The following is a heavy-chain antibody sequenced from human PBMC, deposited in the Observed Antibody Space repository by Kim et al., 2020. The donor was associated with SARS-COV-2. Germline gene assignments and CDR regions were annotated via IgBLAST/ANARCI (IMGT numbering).Heavy chain of an antibody. Sequence: YAPMVQGRVTMTTDTSTTTAYMELWSLRSDDTAMYYCARGAYGDVSFDYWGQGPLVTVSS. D-gene: IGHD4-17*01. V-gene: IGHV1-18*01. CDR3: ARGAYGDVSFDY. J-gene: IGHJ4*02.